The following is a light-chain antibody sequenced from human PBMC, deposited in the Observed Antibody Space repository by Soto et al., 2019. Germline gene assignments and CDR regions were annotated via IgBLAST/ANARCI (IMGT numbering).Light chain of an antibody. V-gene: IGKV1-17*01. J-gene: IGKJ1*01. CDR1: QGIRND. Sequence: DIQMTQFPSSLSASVGDRVTITCRASQGIRNDLAWYQQKPGKAPKRLIYAASSLQSGVPSRFSGCGSGTELTHPISSLQPEYFATFYCLEHSTYPLTFGHGTKVAIK. CDR2: AAS. CDR3: LEHSTYPLT.